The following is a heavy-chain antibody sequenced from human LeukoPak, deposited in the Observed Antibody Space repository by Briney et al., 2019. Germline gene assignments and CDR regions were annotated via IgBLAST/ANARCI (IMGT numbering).Heavy chain of an antibody. CDR2: IRSDGSNE. J-gene: IGHJ4*02. CDR3: ARGGISASWDPFDY. CDR1: GFTSSSYG. Sequence: GGSVRLSCAASGFTSSSYGMHWVRQAPGKGLEWVAFIRSDGSNEYYTDSVKGRFTISRDNSKNTLYLQLNSLRPEDTAVYYCARGGISASWDPFDYWGQGTLVTVSS. V-gene: IGHV3-30*02. D-gene: IGHD2-2*01.